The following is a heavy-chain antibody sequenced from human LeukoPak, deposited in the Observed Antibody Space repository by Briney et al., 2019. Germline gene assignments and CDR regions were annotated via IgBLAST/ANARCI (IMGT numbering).Heavy chain of an antibody. CDR1: GFTFSDYY. CDR2: ISSSGSTI. Sequence: GGSLRLSCAASGFTFSDYYMSWIRQAPGKGLEWVSYISSSGSTIYYADSVKGRFTISRDNAKNSLYLQMNSLRAEDTAVYYCATVTTWGLDRYYYYMDVWGKGTAVTISS. V-gene: IGHV3-11*04. CDR3: ATVTTWGLDRYYYYMDV. J-gene: IGHJ6*03. D-gene: IGHD4-11*01.